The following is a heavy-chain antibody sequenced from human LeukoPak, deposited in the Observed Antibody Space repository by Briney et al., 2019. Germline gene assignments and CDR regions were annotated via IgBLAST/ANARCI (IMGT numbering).Heavy chain of an antibody. CDR2: INPNSGGT. Sequence: ASVKVSCKASGYTFTSYGISWVRQAPGQGLEWMGWINPNSGGTNYAQKFQGRVTMTRDTSISTAYMELSRLRSDDTAVYYCARDVRSTIFGVVTRTYYFDYWGQGTLVTVSS. D-gene: IGHD3-3*01. V-gene: IGHV1-2*02. CDR3: ARDVRSTIFGVVTRTYYFDY. CDR1: GYTFTSYG. J-gene: IGHJ4*02.